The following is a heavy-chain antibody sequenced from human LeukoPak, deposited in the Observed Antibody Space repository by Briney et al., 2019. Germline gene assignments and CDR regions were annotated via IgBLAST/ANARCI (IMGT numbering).Heavy chain of an antibody. Sequence: GGSLRLSCAASGFTFRTHTMNWVRQAPGKGLEWVSCISSSSSDIYYADSVKGRFTISRDNAKNSLSLQMNSLRAEDTAVYYCARDGGTAGEFDYWGQGTLVTVSS. V-gene: IGHV3-21*04. D-gene: IGHD2-15*01. CDR1: GFTFRTHT. J-gene: IGHJ4*02. CDR3: ARDGGTAGEFDY. CDR2: ISSSSSDI.